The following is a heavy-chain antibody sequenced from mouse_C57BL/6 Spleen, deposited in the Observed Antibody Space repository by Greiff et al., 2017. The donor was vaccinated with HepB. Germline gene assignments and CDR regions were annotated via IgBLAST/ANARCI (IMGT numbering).Heavy chain of an antibody. V-gene: IGHV1-22*01. Sequence: EVQLQQSGPELVKPGASVKMSCKASGYTFTDYNMHWVKQSHGKSLEWIGYINPNNGGTSYNQKFKGKATLTVNKSSSTAYMELRSLTSEDSAVYYCARFKVEGWLSRGYAMDYWGQGTSVTVSS. D-gene: IGHD2-3*01. CDR1: GYTFTDYN. J-gene: IGHJ4*01. CDR3: ARFKVEGWLSRGYAMDY. CDR2: INPNNGGT.